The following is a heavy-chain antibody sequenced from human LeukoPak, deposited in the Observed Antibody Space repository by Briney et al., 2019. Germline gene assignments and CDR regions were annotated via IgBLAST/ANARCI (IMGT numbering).Heavy chain of an antibody. CDR1: GFTFSSYS. J-gene: IGHJ6*03. CDR2: ISSSSSYI. Sequence: PGGSLRLSCAASGFTFSSYSMNWVRQAPGKGLEWVSSISSSSSYIYYADSVKGRFTISRDNAKNSLHLQMNSLRAEDTAVYYCARAVAALYYYYYMDVWGKGTTVTVSS. D-gene: IGHD6-19*01. V-gene: IGHV3-21*01. CDR3: ARAVAALYYYYYMDV.